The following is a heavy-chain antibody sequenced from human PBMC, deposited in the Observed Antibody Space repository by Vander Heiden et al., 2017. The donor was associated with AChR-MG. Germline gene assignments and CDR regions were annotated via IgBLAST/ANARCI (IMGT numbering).Heavy chain of an antibody. V-gene: IGHV4-34*01. CDR1: GGSFSGYY. J-gene: IGHJ6*02. CDR3: ARGHAGYSSSWSAYYYGMDV. Sequence: QVQLQQWGAGLLKPSETLSLTCAVYGGSFSGYYWSWIRQPPGKGLEWIGEINHSGSTNYNPSLKSRVTISVDTSKNQFSLKLSSVTAADTAVYYCARGHAGYSSSWSAYYYGMDVWGQGTTVTVSS. CDR2: INHSGST. D-gene: IGHD6-13*01.